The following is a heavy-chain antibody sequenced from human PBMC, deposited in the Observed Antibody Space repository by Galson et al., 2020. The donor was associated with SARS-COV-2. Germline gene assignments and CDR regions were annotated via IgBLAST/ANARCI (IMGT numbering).Heavy chain of an antibody. D-gene: IGHD2-2*02. V-gene: IGHV4-38-2*02. CDR1: GSSITSGYY. J-gene: IGHJ4*02. Sequence: SETLSLTCSVSGSSITSGYYWGWIRQSPGRGLEWIGNIYQNGEAHYNPSLKSRATISLDRSKNQFSLELTSATAAYTAVYYCVKVDPVTYTSGWIPFDYWGQGTLVSVSS. CDR3: VKVDPVTYTSGWIPFDY. CDR2: IYQNGEA.